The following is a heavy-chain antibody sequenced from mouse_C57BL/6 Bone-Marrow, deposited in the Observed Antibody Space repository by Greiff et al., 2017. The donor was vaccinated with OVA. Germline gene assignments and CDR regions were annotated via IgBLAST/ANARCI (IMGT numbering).Heavy chain of an antibody. Sequence: EVKLVESGGGLVKPGGSLKLSCAASGFTFSSYAMSWVRQTPEKRLEWVATISDGGSYTYYPDNVKGRFTISRDNAKNNLYLQMSHLKSEDTAMYYCAREGLYYDYDGEAWFAYWGQGTLVTVSA. CDR2: ISDGGSYT. CDR1: GFTFSSYA. D-gene: IGHD2-4*01. V-gene: IGHV5-4*01. CDR3: AREGLYYDYDGEAWFAY. J-gene: IGHJ3*01.